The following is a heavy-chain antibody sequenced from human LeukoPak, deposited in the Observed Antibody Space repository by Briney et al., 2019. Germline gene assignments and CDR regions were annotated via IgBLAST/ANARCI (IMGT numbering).Heavy chain of an antibody. D-gene: IGHD3-10*01. CDR2: ISSSGSTI. Sequence: GGSLRLSCAASGFTFSSYSMNWVRQAPGKGLEWVSYISSSGSTIYYADSVKGRFTISRDNAKNSLYLQMNSLRAEDTAVYYCASGLLLWFGEHDYWGQGTLVTVSS. J-gene: IGHJ4*02. CDR1: GFTFSSYS. CDR3: ASGLLLWFGEHDY. V-gene: IGHV3-48*04.